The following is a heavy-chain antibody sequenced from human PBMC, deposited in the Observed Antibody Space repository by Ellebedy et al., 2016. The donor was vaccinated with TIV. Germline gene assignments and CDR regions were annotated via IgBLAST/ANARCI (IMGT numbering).Heavy chain of an antibody. CDR3: ARATVTRYYYYYYGMDV. CDR1: GYTFTTYV. D-gene: IGHD4-17*01. CDR2: INAGNGNT. V-gene: IGHV1-3*01. J-gene: IGHJ6*02. Sequence: AASVKVSCKASGYTFTTYVLYWVRQAPGQRLEWMGWINAGNGNTKYSQKFQGRVTITRDTSASTAYMELSSLRSEDTAVYYCARATVTRYYYYYYGMDVWGQGTTVTVSS.